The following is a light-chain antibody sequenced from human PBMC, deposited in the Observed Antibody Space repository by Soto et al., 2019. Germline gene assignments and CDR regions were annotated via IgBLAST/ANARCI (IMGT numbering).Light chain of an antibody. Sequence: SYELTQPPSVSVAPGQTATIACGGNNIGGEGVHWYQQKAGQAPVLVVHDDTDRPSGIPERFSGSHSGNTATLSISRVAAGDEADYYCQVWDRSGENYVFGTGTKVTVL. CDR3: QVWDRSGENYV. J-gene: IGLJ1*01. CDR2: DDT. V-gene: IGLV3-21*02. CDR1: NIGGEG.